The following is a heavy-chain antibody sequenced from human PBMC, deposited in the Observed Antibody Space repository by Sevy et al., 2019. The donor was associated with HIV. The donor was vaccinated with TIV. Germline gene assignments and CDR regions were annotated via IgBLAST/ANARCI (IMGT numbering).Heavy chain of an antibody. Sequence: GGSLRLSCAASGFTFSSYSMNWVRQAPGKGLEWVSSISSSSSDIYYADSVKGRFTISRDNAKNSLYLQMNSLRAEDTAVYYCARDSHMYYDFWSGYPRDYYGMDVWGQGTTVTVSS. J-gene: IGHJ6*02. V-gene: IGHV3-21*01. CDR3: ARDSHMYYDFWSGYPRDYYGMDV. D-gene: IGHD3-3*01. CDR2: ISSSSSDI. CDR1: GFTFSSYS.